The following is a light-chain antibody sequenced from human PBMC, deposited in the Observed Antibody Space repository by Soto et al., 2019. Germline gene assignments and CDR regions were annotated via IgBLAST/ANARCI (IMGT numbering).Light chain of an antibody. CDR1: QDIYKY. V-gene: IGKV1-5*03. Sequence: DIQMTQSPSSLSAAVGDRVTFTCQASQDIYKYLNWYQQKPGKAPKLLIYKASTLKSGVPSRFSGSGSGTEFTLTISSLQPDDFATYYCQHYNSYSEAFGQGTKVELK. J-gene: IGKJ1*01. CDR2: KAS. CDR3: QHYNSYSEA.